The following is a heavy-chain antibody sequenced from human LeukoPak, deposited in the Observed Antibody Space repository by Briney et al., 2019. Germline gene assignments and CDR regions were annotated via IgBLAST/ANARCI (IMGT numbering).Heavy chain of an antibody. CDR3: ARWGYSSGWYVGGFDY. CDR2: IYYSGST. Sequence: SETLSLTCTVSGGSISSYYWSWIRQPPGKGLEWIGYIYYSGSTNYNPSLRSRVTISVDTSKNQFSLKLSSVTAADTAVYYCARWGYSSGWYVGGFDYWGQGTLVTVSS. J-gene: IGHJ4*02. D-gene: IGHD6-19*01. V-gene: IGHV4-59*01. CDR1: GGSISSYY.